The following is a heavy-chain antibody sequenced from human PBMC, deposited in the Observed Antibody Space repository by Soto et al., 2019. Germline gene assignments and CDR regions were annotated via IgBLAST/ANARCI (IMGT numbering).Heavy chain of an antibody. CDR1: GFTFSSYS. V-gene: IGHV3-48*01. CDR2: ISSSSSTI. J-gene: IGHJ4*02. D-gene: IGHD6-13*01. Sequence: GGSLRLSCAASGFTFSSYSMNWVRQAPGKGLEWVSYISSSSSTIYYADSVKGRFTISRDNAKNSLYLQMNSLRAEDTAVYYCASGYSRSWPPRPDYWGQGTLVTVSS. CDR3: ASGYSRSWPPRPDY.